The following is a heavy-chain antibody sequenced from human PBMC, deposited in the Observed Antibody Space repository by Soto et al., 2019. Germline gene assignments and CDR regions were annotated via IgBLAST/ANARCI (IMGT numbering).Heavy chain of an antibody. D-gene: IGHD3-22*01. J-gene: IGHJ4*02. CDR2: ISGSGGST. V-gene: IGHV3-23*01. Sequence: GGSLRLSCAASGFTFNSYMSWVRQAPGKGLEWVSGISGSGGSTNYADSVKGRFTISRDNSKNTLYLQMNSLRAEDTAVYYCAKXFLSTMIVVDITGYFDYWGPGTLVTVSS. CDR1: GFTFNSY. CDR3: AKXFLSTMIVVDITGYFDY.